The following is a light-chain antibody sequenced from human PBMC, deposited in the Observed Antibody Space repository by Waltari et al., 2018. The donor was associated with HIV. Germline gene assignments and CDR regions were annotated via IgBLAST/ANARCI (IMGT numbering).Light chain of an antibody. CDR3: CSYAGTYTVI. Sequence: QSALTQPRSVSGSPGQSVTISCTGTSSDVGTYNYVSWYQQHPGKAPKLMIYDVNKRPSGVPDRFSGSKSGNTASLTISGLQAEDEADYYGCSYAGTYTVIFGGRTKLTVL. J-gene: IGLJ2*01. CDR2: DVN. CDR1: SSDVGTYNY. V-gene: IGLV2-11*01.